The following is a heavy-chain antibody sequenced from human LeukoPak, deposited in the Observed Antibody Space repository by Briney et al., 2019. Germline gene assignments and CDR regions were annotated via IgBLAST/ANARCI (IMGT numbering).Heavy chain of an antibody. Sequence: GESLRISCKGSGYIFSSYWISWVRQMPGKGLEWMGRIDPSDSCTNYSPSFQGHVTISADKSINTAYLQWGNLKASDTAMYFCARHTGTWYYWGQGTLVTVSS. V-gene: IGHV5-10-1*01. CDR2: IDPSDSCT. CDR1: GYIFSSYW. J-gene: IGHJ4*02. D-gene: IGHD1-14*01. CDR3: ARHTGTWYY.